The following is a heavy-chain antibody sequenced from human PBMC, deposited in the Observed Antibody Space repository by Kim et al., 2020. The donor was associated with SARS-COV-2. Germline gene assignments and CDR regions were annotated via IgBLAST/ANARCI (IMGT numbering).Heavy chain of an antibody. V-gene: IGHV3-23*01. CDR3: AKAAYYYGSGSYSPHGY. Sequence: GSLRLSCAASGFTFSSYAMSWVRQAPGKGLEWVSAISGSGGSTYYADSVKGRFTISRDNSKNTLYLQMNSLRAEDTAVYYCAKAAYYYGSGSYSPHGYWGQGTLVTVSS. J-gene: IGHJ4*02. CDR2: ISGSGGST. D-gene: IGHD3-10*01. CDR1: GFTFSSYA.